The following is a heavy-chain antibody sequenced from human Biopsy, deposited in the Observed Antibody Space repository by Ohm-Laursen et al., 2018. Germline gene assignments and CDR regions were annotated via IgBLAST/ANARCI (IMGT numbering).Heavy chain of an antibody. J-gene: IGHJ4*02. CDR1: GFMFSASW. V-gene: IGHV3-7*01. D-gene: IGHD5-24*01. CDR3: ARDER. Sequence: GSLRLSCTASGFMFSASWMSWVPKAPGKGLEWVANINPDGSVKYFADSVKGRFTISRDNAENSMYLQMSSLTVDDTAVYYCARDERWGQGTLVTVSS. CDR2: INPDGSVK.